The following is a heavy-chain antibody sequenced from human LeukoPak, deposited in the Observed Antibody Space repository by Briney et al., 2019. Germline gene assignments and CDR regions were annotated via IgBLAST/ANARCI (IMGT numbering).Heavy chain of an antibody. Sequence: SVKVSCKASGGTFSSYAISWVRQAPGQGLEWMGGIIPIFGTANYAQKFQGRVTITTDESTSTAYMELSSLRSEDTAVYYCASYLVPPSEWSDRDWFDPWGQGTLVTVSS. CDR2: IIPIFGTA. V-gene: IGHV1-69*05. D-gene: IGHD3-3*01. CDR3: ASYLVPPSEWSDRDWFDP. J-gene: IGHJ5*02. CDR1: GGTFSSYA.